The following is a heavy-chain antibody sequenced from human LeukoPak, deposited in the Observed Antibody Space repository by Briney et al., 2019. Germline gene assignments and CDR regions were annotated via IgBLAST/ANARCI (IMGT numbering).Heavy chain of an antibody. V-gene: IGHV3-23*01. CDR2: ISGSGGST. CDR1: GFTFISYA. CDR3: AVCHWHSSGCRNDY. J-gene: IGHJ4*02. Sequence: PGGPLRLSCAASGFTFISYAMSWVRQAPVKGLEWVSIISGSGGSTYYADSVKGRFTISRGNSKNTLYLQMNSLRAEDTAVYYCAVCHWHSSGCRNDYWGQGTLVTVSS. D-gene: IGHD6-19*01.